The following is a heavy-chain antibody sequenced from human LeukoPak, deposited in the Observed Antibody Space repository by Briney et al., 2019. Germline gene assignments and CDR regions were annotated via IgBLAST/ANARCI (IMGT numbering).Heavy chain of an antibody. V-gene: IGHV1-8*02. CDR2: MNPNSGNT. D-gene: IGHD5-18*01. CDR3: ARGDSYGLFDY. Sequence: ASVKVSCKASGYTFTSYYMHWVRQAPGQGLEWMGWMNPNSGNTGYAQKFQGRVTMTRNTSISTAYMELSSLRSEDTAVYYCARGDSYGLFDYWGQGTLVTVSS. CDR1: GYTFTSYY. J-gene: IGHJ4*02.